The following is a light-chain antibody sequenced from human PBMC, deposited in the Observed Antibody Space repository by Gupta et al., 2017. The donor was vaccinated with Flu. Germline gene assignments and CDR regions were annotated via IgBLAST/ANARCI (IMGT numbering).Light chain of an antibody. Sequence: QSVLTQPPSVSAAPGQKVTISCSGSSSIIENNYVSWYQQLPGTAPKLLIYENNKRPSGIPDRFSGSKSDTSATLGITGLQTGDEADYYCGTWDSSLSAWVFGGGTKLTVL. V-gene: IGLV1-51*02. CDR3: GTWDSSLSAWV. J-gene: IGLJ3*02. CDR2: ENN. CDR1: SSIIENNY.